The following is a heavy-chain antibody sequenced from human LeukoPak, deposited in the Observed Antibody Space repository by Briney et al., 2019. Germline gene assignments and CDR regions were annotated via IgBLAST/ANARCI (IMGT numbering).Heavy chain of an antibody. CDR2: FKQDVSEK. CDR1: GFTFSSYA. CDR3: ARQDWLGDRYYFDS. V-gene: IGHV3-7*01. D-gene: IGHD3-9*01. Sequence: PGGSLRLSCAASGFTFSSYAMSWVRQAPGKGLGWVDNFKQDVSEKYYVDSVKGRFTISRDNARNSLYLQMNSLRAEDTAVYYCARQDWLGDRYYFDSWGQGTLVTVSS. J-gene: IGHJ4*02.